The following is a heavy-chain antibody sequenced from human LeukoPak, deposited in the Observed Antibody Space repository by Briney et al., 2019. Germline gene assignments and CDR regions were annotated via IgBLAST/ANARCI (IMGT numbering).Heavy chain of an antibody. CDR1: GGTFSSYA. J-gene: IGHJ6*03. CDR2: IIPIFGTA. CDR3: ARSLKRAVVVAASYYYYYMDV. D-gene: IGHD2-15*01. Sequence: SVKVSCKASGGTFSSYAISWVRQAPGQGLEWMGGIIPIFGTANYAQKFQGRVTITTDESTSTAYMELSSLRSEDTAVYYCARSLKRAVVVAASYYYYYMDVWAKGPRSPSP. V-gene: IGHV1-69*05.